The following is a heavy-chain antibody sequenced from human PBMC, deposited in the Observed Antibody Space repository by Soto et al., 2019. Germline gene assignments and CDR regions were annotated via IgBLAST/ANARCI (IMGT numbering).Heavy chain of an antibody. D-gene: IGHD3-3*01. CDR1: GGSISSYY. J-gene: IGHJ4*02. V-gene: IGHV4-59*01. CDR3: ARGPNYDFWSGYFRG. CDR2: IYYTGTT. Sequence: QVHLQESGPGLVKPSETLSLTCSVSGGSISSYYWSWIRQPPGKGLEWIGYIYYTGTTSYNPSLKSRVTISVDKSRNQFSLKLTSVTVADTAVYYCARGPNYDFWSGYFRGWGQGTLVTVSS.